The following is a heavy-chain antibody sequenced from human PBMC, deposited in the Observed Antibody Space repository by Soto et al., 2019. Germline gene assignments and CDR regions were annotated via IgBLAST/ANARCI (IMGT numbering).Heavy chain of an antibody. Sequence: QLLESGPGLVKPSETLSLTCTVSGGSISSSTHDWGWIRQPPGKGLEWIGSIYYSGTTYYNPSLKSRVTISVDTSKNQFALKLSSVTAADTAVYYCARSSNWYFDYWGQGTLVTVSS. D-gene: IGHD6-13*01. CDR1: GGSISSSTHD. V-gene: IGHV4-39*01. J-gene: IGHJ4*02. CDR3: ARSSNWYFDY. CDR2: IYYSGTT.